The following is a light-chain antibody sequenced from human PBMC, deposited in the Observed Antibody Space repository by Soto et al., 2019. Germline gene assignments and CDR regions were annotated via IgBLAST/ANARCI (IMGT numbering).Light chain of an antibody. J-gene: IGKJ5*01. CDR2: GAS. CDR1: QSVSSSY. CDR3: QQYGSSPGIT. V-gene: IGKV3-20*01. Sequence: EIVLTQSPGTLSLSPGERATLSCRASQSVSSSYLAWYQQKPGQAPRLLIYGASGRATGIPDRFGGSGSGKDFTLTITRLEPEDFAVYYCQQYGSSPGITFGQGTRLEIK.